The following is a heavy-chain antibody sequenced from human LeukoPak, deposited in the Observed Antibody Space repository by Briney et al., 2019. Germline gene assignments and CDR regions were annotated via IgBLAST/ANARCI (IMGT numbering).Heavy chain of an antibody. Sequence: GASVKGSCKASGYTFTDYYLPWVRHAPGHGLEWIGWINPKTGVTKYAQNFQGRVTMTRDTSISTAYMDVSRLRSDDTAVVYCARDLAVYSPDRDQWGQRTLVRVFS. V-gene: IGHV1-2*02. CDR1: GYTFTDYY. J-gene: IGHJ4*02. D-gene: IGHD1-14*01. CDR3: ARDLAVYSPDRDQ. CDR2: INPKTGVT.